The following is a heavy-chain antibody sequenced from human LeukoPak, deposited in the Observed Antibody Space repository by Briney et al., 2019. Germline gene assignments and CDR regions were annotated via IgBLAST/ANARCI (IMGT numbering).Heavy chain of an antibody. J-gene: IGHJ4*02. CDR3: AKDLGVTGMENFDH. Sequence: SGRSLRLSCAASGFTFSTFAMTWVRQAPGSGLEWVSTISSDGESTSYADSVKGRFTISRDNSKNALNLQMNSLRAEDTAAYYCAKDLGVTGMENFDHWGQGTLVTVSS. V-gene: IGHV3-23*01. CDR1: GFTFSTFA. D-gene: IGHD2-21*02. CDR2: ISSDGEST.